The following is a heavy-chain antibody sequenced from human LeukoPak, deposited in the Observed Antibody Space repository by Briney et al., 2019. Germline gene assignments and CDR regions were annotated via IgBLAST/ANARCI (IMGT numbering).Heavy chain of an antibody. J-gene: IGHJ4*02. CDR2: INPNGGGT. Sequence: ASVKVSCKASGYTFTDYYIYWVRHAPGQGLERMAWINPNGGGTNYAQQFRGRVTMTRDTSIRTAYMELSSLRSDDTAVYYCARGMTAVTGDFDYWGQGTLVTVSS. CDR1: GYTFTDYY. D-gene: IGHD4-17*01. CDR3: ARGMTAVTGDFDY. V-gene: IGHV1-2*02.